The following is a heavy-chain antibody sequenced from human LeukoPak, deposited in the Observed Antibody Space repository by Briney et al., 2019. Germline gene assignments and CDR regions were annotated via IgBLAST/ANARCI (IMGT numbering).Heavy chain of an antibody. CDR3: ARVRGYSYDRRFDY. CDR2: INHSGST. D-gene: IGHD5-18*01. Sequence: SETLSLTCAVYGRSLSGYYWSWIRQPPGKGLEWIGEINHSGSTNYNPSLKSRVTISVDTSKNQFSLKLSSVTAADTAVYYCARVRGYSYDRRFDYWGHGTLVTVSS. V-gene: IGHV4-34*01. CDR1: GRSLSGYY. J-gene: IGHJ4*01.